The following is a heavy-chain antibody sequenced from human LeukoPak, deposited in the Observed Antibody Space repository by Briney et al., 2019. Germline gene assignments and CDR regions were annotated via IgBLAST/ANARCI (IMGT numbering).Heavy chain of an antibody. CDR3: ARHVALESGLLDY. J-gene: IGHJ4*02. CDR1: GGSFSGYY. D-gene: IGHD3-3*01. CDR2: INHSGST. Sequence: SETLSLTCAVYGGSFSGYYWSWIRQPPGKGLEWIGEINHSGSTNYNPSLKSRVTISVDTSKNQFSLKLSSVTAADTAVYYCARHVALESGLLDYCGEGTLGTVSS. V-gene: IGHV4-34*01.